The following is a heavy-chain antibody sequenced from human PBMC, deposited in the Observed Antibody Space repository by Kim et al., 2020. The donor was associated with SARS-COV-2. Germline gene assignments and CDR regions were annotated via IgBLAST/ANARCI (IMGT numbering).Heavy chain of an antibody. Sequence: GGSLRLSCAASGFTFSSYAMSWVRQAPGKGLEWVAAISGSGGSTYYADSVKGRFTISRDNSKNTLYLQMNSLRAEDTAVYYCAKGGHWDSDAFDIWGQGTLVTVSS. CDR3: AKGGHWDSDAFDI. J-gene: IGHJ3*02. V-gene: IGHV3-23*01. CDR1: GFTFSSYA. CDR2: ISGSGGST. D-gene: IGHD1-7*01.